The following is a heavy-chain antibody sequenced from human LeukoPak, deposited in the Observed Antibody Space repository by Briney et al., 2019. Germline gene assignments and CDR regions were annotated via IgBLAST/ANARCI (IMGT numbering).Heavy chain of an antibody. V-gene: IGHV3-48*03. CDR1: GFTFSSYE. J-gene: IGHJ4*02. CDR3: ARDVLGDYDY. D-gene: IGHD4-17*01. Sequence: GGSLRLSCAASGFTFSSYEMNWVRQAPGKGLEWVSYISSSGSTIYYADSVKGRFTISRDNAKNSLYLQMNSLRTEDTAVYYCARDVLGDYDYWGQGTLVSVSS. CDR2: ISSSGSTI.